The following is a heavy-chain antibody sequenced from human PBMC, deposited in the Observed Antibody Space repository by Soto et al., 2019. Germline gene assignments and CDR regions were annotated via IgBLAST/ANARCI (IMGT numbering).Heavy chain of an antibody. CDR3: ARERHTLEGQLVDY. Sequence: PSETLSLTCTVSGGSISSGGYYWSWIRQHPGKGLEWIGYIYYSGSTYYNPSLKSRVTISVDTSKNQFSLKLSSVTAADTAVYYCARERHTLEGQLVDYWGPGTLVTVSS. J-gene: IGHJ4*02. D-gene: IGHD1-1*01. CDR2: IYYSGST. V-gene: IGHV4-31*03. CDR1: GGSISSGGYY.